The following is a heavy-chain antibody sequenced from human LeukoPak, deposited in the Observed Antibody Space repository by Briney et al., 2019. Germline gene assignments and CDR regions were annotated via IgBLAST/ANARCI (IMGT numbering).Heavy chain of an antibody. J-gene: IGHJ3*02. D-gene: IGHD3-22*01. V-gene: IGHV4-59*08. Sequence: SETLSLTCTVSGGSISSDYWSWIRQPPGKGLERIVYIYYSGSTNYNPSLKSRVTISVDTSKNQFSLKLSSVTAADTAVYYCARQVVVTTGEAFDIWGQGTMVTVSS. CDR1: GGSISSDY. CDR2: IYYSGST. CDR3: ARQVVVTTGEAFDI.